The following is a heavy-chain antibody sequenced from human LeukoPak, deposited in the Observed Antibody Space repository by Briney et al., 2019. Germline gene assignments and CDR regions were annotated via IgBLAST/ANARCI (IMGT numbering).Heavy chain of an antibody. CDR1: GFTFSSYD. CDR2: IGTAGDT. Sequence: GGSLRLSCAASGFTFSSYDMHWVRQATGKGLEWVSAIGTAGDTYYPGSVKGRFTISRENAKNSLYLQMNSLRAGDTAVYYCAGAGGVVITTQGAFDIWGQGTMVTVSS. CDR3: AGAGGVVITTQGAFDI. V-gene: IGHV3-13*01. D-gene: IGHD3-22*01. J-gene: IGHJ3*02.